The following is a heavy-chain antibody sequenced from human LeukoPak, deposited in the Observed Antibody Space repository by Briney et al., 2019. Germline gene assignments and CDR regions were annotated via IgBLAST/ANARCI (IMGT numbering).Heavy chain of an antibody. CDR3: AKAGLLWFGESWMDV. CDR1: GFTFSSYW. V-gene: IGHV3-7*01. J-gene: IGHJ6*02. CDR2: IKEDGSES. Sequence: PGGSLRLSCAASGFTFSSYWMNWARQVPGKGLEWVANIKEDGSESHYVDSVKGRFTISRDNAKNSLYLQMNSLRAEDTAMYFCAKAGLLWFGESWMDVWGQGTTVTVSS. D-gene: IGHD3-10*01.